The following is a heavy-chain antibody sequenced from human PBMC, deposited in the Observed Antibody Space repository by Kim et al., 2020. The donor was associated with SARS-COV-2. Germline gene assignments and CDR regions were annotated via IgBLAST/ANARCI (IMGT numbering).Heavy chain of an antibody. D-gene: IGHD5-18*01. Sequence: SETLSLTCTVSGGSISSSSYYWGWIRQPPGKGLEWIGSIYYSGSTYYNPSLKSRVTISVDTSKNQFSLKLSSVTAADTAVYYCARDSGTAMVNYYYYYGMDVWGQGTTVTVSS. CDR2: IYYSGST. J-gene: IGHJ6*02. CDR1: GGSISSSSYY. V-gene: IGHV4-39*07. CDR3: ARDSGTAMVNYYYYYGMDV.